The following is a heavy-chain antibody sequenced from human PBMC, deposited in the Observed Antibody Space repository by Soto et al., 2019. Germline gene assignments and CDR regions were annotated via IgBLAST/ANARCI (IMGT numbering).Heavy chain of an antibody. Sequence: EVQLLESGGGLVQPGGSLRLSCAASGFTFSSYAMSWVRQAPGKGLEWVSAISGSGGSTYYADSVKGRFTISRDNSKSTVYLQINSLRAEDTAVYYCSRDDRQAPDYWGQGTLVAVSS. V-gene: IGHV3-23*01. CDR2: ISGSGGST. CDR3: SRDDRQAPDY. CDR1: GFTFSSYA. J-gene: IGHJ4*02. D-gene: IGHD3-10*01.